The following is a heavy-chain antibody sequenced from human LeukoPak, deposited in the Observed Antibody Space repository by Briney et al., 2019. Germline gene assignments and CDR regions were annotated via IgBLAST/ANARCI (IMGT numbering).Heavy chain of an antibody. V-gene: IGHV3-23*01. CDR1: GFTFSSYA. D-gene: IGHD5-12*01. CDR3: AKDQYSGYDLHY. CDR2: ISGSGGST. J-gene: IGHJ4*02. Sequence: GGSLRLSCAASGFTFSSYAMSWVRQAPGKGLEWVSAISGSGGSTYYADSVKGRFTISRDNSKNTLYLQMNSPRAEDTAVYYCAKDQYSGYDLHYWGQGTLVTVSS.